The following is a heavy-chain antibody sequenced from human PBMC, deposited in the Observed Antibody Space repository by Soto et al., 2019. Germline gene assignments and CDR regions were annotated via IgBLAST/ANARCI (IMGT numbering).Heavy chain of an antibody. Sequence: PGGSLRLSCAASGFTFSNAWMSWVRQAPGKGLEWVGRIKSKTDGGTTDYAAPVKGRFTISRDDSKNTLYLQMNSLKTEDTAVYYCTTDSVKVGALYYFDYWGQGTLVTVSS. V-gene: IGHV3-15*01. D-gene: IGHD1-26*01. CDR3: TTDSVKVGALYYFDY. CDR1: GFTFSNAW. J-gene: IGHJ4*02. CDR2: IKSKTDGGTT.